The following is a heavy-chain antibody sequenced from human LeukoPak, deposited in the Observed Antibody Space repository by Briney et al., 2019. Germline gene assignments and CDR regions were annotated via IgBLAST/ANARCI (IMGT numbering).Heavy chain of an antibody. V-gene: IGHV3-23*01. D-gene: IGHD4-17*01. J-gene: IGHJ3*02. Sequence: QTGGSLGLSCAASGFTFSSYAMSWVRQAPGKGLEWVSAISGSGGSTYYADSVKGRFTISRDNSKNTLYLQMNSLRAEDTAVYYCAKFLSPATYGDHDAFDIWGQGTMVTVSS. CDR1: GFTFSSYA. CDR2: ISGSGGST. CDR3: AKFLSPATYGDHDAFDI.